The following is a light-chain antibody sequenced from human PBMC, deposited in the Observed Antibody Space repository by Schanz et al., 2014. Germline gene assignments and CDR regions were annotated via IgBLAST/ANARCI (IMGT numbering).Light chain of an antibody. CDR1: SSDVGGYNH. CDR2: DVS. CDR3: SSYTSSSTRV. V-gene: IGLV2-14*01. J-gene: IGLJ3*02. Sequence: QSVLTQPRSVSGSPGQSVTISCTGTSSDVGGYNHVSWYQQHPGKAPKLMIYDVSSRPSGVSNRFSGSKSGNTASLTISGLQAEDEADYYCSSYTSSSTRVFGGGTKLTVL.